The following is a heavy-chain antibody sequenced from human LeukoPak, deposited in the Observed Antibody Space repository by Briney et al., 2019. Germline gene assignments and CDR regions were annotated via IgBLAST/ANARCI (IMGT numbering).Heavy chain of an antibody. CDR3: ARDRGGFDY. J-gene: IGHJ4*02. D-gene: IGHD3-10*01. CDR2: IYTSGST. CDR1: GGSISSSSYY. Sequence: SETLSLTCTVSGGSISSSSYYWGWIRQPPGKGLEWIGRIYTSGSTNYNPSLKSRVTMSVDTSKNQFSLKLSSVTAADTAVYYCARDRGGFDYWGQGTLVTVSS. V-gene: IGHV4-39*07.